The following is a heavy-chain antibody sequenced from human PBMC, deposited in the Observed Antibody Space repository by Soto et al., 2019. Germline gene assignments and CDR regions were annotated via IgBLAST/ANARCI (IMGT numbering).Heavy chain of an antibody. CDR3: ARLKRVTTFRLYYGMDV. V-gene: IGHV5-51*01. CDR2: IYPGDSDT. J-gene: IGHJ6*02. CDR1: GYSFTSYW. Sequence: PGESLKISCKGSGYSFTSYWIGWVRQMPGKGLEWMGIIYPGDSDTRYSPSFQGQVTISADKSISTAYLQWSSLKASDTAMYYCARLKRVTTFRLYYGMDVWGQGTTVTVSS. D-gene: IGHD4-4*01.